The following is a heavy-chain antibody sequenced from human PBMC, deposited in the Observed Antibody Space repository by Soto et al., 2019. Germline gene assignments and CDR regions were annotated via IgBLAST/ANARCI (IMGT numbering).Heavy chain of an antibody. V-gene: IGHV1-24*01. CDR2: FDPEDGET. CDR1: GYTLTELS. J-gene: IGHJ3*02. CDR3: AVWFGEVLGAFDI. D-gene: IGHD3-10*01. Sequence: QVQLVQSGAEVKKPGSSVKVSCKVSGYTLTELSMHWVRQAPGKGLEWMGGFDPEDGETIYAQKFQGRVTMTEATSTDTAYMALSSLRSEDTAVYYCAVWFGEVLGAFDIWGQGTMGTVSS.